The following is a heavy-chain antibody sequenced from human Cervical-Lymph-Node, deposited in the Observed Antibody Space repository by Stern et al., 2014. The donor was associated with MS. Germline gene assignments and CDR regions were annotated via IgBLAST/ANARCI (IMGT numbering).Heavy chain of an antibody. CDR2: IFPVVGTP. D-gene: IGHD5-18*01. J-gene: IGHJ4*02. CDR1: GGTFSKFP. Sequence: VQLVESGAEVTKPGSSVKVSCKASGGTFSKFPSSWVRQAPGQGLEWMGGIFPVVGTPTYAQEFRGRVPITADVSTSTVYMELSSVRSDDTSVYYCALSSETSDRWDSLGYDFWGQGTLVTVSS. CDR3: ALSSETSDRWDSLGYDF. V-gene: IGHV1-69*01.